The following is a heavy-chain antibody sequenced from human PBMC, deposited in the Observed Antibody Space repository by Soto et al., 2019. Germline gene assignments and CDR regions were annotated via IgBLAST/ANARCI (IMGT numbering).Heavy chain of an antibody. CDR2: IWYDGSNK. CDR1: GFTFSSYG. V-gene: IGHV3-33*01. CDR3: ARGRWEIVATINMYYFDY. J-gene: IGHJ4*02. D-gene: IGHD5-12*01. Sequence: GGSLRLSCAASGFTFSSYGMHWVRQAPGKGLEWVAVIWYDGSNKYYADSVKGRFTISRDNSKNTLYLQMNSLRAEDTAVYYCARGRWEIVATINMYYFDYWGQGTLVTVSS.